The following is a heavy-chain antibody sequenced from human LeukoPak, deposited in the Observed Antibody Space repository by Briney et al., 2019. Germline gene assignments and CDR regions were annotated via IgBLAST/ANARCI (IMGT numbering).Heavy chain of an antibody. CDR1: GYTFTGYY. V-gene: IGHV1-8*02. CDR3: AQAGYDSNGYYRFDY. Sequence: ASVKVSCKASGYTFTGYYMHWVRQAPGQGLEWMGWMNPNSGNTGYAQKFQGRVTMTRNTSISTAYMELSSLRSEDTAVYYCAQAGYDSNGYYRFDYWGQGTLVTVSS. D-gene: IGHD3-22*01. J-gene: IGHJ4*02. CDR2: MNPNSGNT.